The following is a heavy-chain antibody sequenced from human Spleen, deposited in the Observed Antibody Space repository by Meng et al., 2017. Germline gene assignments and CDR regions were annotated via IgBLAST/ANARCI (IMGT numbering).Heavy chain of an antibody. CDR1: GGSFSGYY. CDR3: ARDLGGIFAY. V-gene: IGHV4-34*01. CDR2: INHSGST. J-gene: IGHJ4*02. Sequence: SETLSLTCAVYGGSFSGYYWSWIRQPPGKGLEWIGEINHSGSTNYNPSLKSRVTISVDTSKNQFSLKLSSVTAEDTAVYYCARDLGGIFAYWGQGALVTVSS. D-gene: IGHD6-13*01.